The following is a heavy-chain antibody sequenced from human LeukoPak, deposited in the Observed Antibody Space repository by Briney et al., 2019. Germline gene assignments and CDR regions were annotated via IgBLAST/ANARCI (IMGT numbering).Heavy chain of an antibody. J-gene: IGHJ1*01. V-gene: IGHV3-33*01. CDR1: GFTFSSYA. CDR2: IWYDGSNK. Sequence: GRSLRLSCAASGFTFSSYAMHWVRQAPGKGLEWVAVIWYDGSNKYYADSVKGRFTISRDNSKNTLYLQMNSLRAEDTAVYYCARDLRAYCGGDCYSCCQHWGQGTLVTVSS. CDR3: ARDLRAYCGGDCYSCCQH. D-gene: IGHD2-21*01.